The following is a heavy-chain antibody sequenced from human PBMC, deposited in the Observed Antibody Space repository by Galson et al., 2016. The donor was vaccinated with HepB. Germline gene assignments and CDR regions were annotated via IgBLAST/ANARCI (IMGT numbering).Heavy chain of an antibody. CDR1: GFTFRNYG. CDR2: ISRSGDST. D-gene: IGHD2-2*01. V-gene: IGHV3-23*01. J-gene: IGHJ6*04. CDR3: VQGSTAPSV. Sequence: SLRLSCAASGFTFRNYGMTWVRQALGKGLEVVSSISRSGDSTDYADSVKGRFTISRDNSKNTLSLQMNSLTADDPAIYYCVQGSTAPSVWGKGTTVTVSS.